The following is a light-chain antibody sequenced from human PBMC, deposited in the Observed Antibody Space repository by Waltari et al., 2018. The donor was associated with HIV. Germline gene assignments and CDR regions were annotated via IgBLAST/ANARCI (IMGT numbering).Light chain of an antibody. CDR2: DVT. V-gene: IGLV2-14*01. CDR1: SIDVGGYNY. Sequence: QPALTQPAAVSGSPGQSITISCTVTSIDVGGYNYVSWFLQRPAQAPKLMIYDVTHRPSGVSNRFSGSKSANTASLTISGLQVEDEGDYYCTSFRPTSAPVVFGGGTKLTVL. CDR3: TSFRPTSAPVV. J-gene: IGLJ2*01.